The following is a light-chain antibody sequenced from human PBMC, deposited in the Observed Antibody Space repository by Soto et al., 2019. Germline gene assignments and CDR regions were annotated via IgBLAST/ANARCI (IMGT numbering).Light chain of an antibody. CDR3: QQYNDWPPIT. CDR1: QSVSSN. CDR2: GAS. Sequence: EIVLTQSPGTLSLSPGERATLSCRASQSVSSNLAWYQQKPGQAPRLLIYGASTRATGIPARFSGSGSGTDFTLTISSLQSEDFAVYYCQQYNDWPPITFGQGTKVDIK. V-gene: IGKV3-15*01. J-gene: IGKJ1*01.